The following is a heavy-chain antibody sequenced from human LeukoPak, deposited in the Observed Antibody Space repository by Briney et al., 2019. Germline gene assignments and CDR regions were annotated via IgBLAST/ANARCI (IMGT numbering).Heavy chain of an antibody. CDR1: GFTFSSYS. D-gene: IGHD3-3*01. Sequence: GGSLRLSCAASGFTFSSYSMNWVRQAPGKGLEWVSSISSSSSYIYYADSVKGRFTISRDNAKNSLYLQMNSLRAEDTAVYYCARSYYDFWSGYSTGYFDYWGQGTLVTVSS. CDR3: ARSYYDFWSGYSTGYFDY. CDR2: ISSSSSYI. J-gene: IGHJ4*02. V-gene: IGHV3-21*01.